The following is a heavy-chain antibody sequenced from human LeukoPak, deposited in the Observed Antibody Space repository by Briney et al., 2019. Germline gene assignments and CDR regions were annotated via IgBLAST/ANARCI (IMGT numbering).Heavy chain of an antibody. D-gene: IGHD3-9*01. Sequence: GGSLRLSCAASGFTFSSYSMNWVRQAPGKGLEWVSSISSSSSTIYYADSVKGRFTISRDNAKNSLYLQMNSLRDEDTAVYYCASRLRYFDWSRNTEYYGMDVWGQGTTVTVSS. CDR1: GFTFSSYS. CDR2: ISSSSSTI. CDR3: ASRLRYFDWSRNTEYYGMDV. V-gene: IGHV3-48*02. J-gene: IGHJ6*02.